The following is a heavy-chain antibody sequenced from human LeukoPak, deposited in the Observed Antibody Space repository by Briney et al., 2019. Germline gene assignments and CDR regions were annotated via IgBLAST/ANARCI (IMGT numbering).Heavy chain of an antibody. CDR1: GGSLSNYY. Sequence: SETLSLTCSVSGGSLSNYYWTWIRQSPGKGLEWIGNIYYSGSTNYNSSLKSRVTISVGLSKNQLSLILSSVTAADTAVYYCARNLAVGYSSWFDALDVWGQGTMVTVSS. CDR2: IYYSGST. CDR3: ARNLAVGYSSWFDALDV. J-gene: IGHJ3*01. D-gene: IGHD6-13*01. V-gene: IGHV4-59*08.